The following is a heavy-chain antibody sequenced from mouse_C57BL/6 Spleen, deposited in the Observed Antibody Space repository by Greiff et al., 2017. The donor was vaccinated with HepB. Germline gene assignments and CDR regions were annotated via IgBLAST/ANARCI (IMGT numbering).Heavy chain of an antibody. CDR1: GFTFSSYA. V-gene: IGHV5-4*01. Sequence: EVNVVESGGGLVKPGGSLKLSCAASGFTFSSYAMSWVRQTPEKRLEWVATISDGGSYTYYPDNVKGRFTISRDNAKNNLYLQMSHLKSEDTAMYYCARDTMVTTFAYWGQGTLVTVSA. CDR2: ISDGGSYT. J-gene: IGHJ3*01. D-gene: IGHD2-1*01. CDR3: ARDTMVTTFAY.